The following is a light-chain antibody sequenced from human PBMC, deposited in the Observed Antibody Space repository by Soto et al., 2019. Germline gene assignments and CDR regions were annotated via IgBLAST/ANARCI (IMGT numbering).Light chain of an antibody. CDR3: QQYGRTPLT. CDR1: QNIPLTY. V-gene: IGKV3-20*01. Sequence: EIVLTQSPGTLSLSPGERATLSCRASQNIPLTYLAWYQQKRGQAPRLLIYGVSTRATGIPDRFSGSGSGTDFTLSISRLEPEDFAVYYCQQYGRTPLTFGGGTKVEI. J-gene: IGKJ4*01. CDR2: GVS.